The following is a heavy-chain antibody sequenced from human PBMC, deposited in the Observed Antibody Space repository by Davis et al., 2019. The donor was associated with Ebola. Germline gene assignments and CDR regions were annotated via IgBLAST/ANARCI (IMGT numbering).Heavy chain of an antibody. CDR1: GFTFSSYW. Sequence: GESLKISCAASGFTFSSYWMSWVRQAPGKGLEWVANIKQDGSEKYYVDSVKGRFTISRDNAKNSLYLQMNSLRAEDTAVYYCARDRSSYYYDSSGYGHAYYGMDVWGQGTTVTVSS. CDR3: ARDRSSYYYDSSGYGHAYYGMDV. V-gene: IGHV3-7*01. D-gene: IGHD3-22*01. CDR2: IKQDGSEK. J-gene: IGHJ6*02.